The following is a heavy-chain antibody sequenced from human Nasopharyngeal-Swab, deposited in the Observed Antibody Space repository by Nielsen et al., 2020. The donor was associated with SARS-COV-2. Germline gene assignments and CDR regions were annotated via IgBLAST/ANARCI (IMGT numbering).Heavy chain of an antibody. CDR3: ARRETASSWYFDS. V-gene: IGHV4-59*12. CDR2: VYHSGYT. D-gene: IGHD6-13*01. J-gene: IGHJ4*01. CDR1: GDSIRSYY. Sequence: SETLSLTCSVSGDSIRSYYWSWIRQPPGKGLEWIGGVYHSGYTYYNPSLRSRVTISADTSKNQFSLRLTSMTAADTAVYFCARRETASSWYFDSWGRGTLVTVSS.